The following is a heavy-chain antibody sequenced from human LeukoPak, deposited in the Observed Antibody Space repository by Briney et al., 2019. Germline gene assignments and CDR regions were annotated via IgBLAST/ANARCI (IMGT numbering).Heavy chain of an antibody. CDR3: ARVWVVGADYYYGMDV. CDR1: GLTVSSNY. Sequence: GGSLRLSCAASGLTVSSNYMSWVRQAPGKGLEWISVIYSDGSTYHADSVKGRFTISRDNSKNALYFQMNSLRVEDTAVYYCARVWVVGADYYYGMDVWGQGTTVTVSS. V-gene: IGHV3-66*02. CDR2: IYSDGST. J-gene: IGHJ6*02. D-gene: IGHD1-26*01.